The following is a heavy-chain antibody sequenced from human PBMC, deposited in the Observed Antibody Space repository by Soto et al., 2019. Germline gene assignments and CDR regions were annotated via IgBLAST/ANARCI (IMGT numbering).Heavy chain of an antibody. CDR1: VGSISSVYYY. J-gene: IGHJ4*02. CDR2: IYDGGCT. CDR3: ARGPSGDKVDY. D-gene: IGHD7-27*01. Sequence: QVQLQESGPILVKPSQTLSLTCTVSVGSISSVYYYWSWIRQSPDKGLEWIGHIYDGGCTYNNPSLTSLLTIEVDTSKNEFSLQLRSVTAAGTAVYYRARGPSGDKVDYWGQGNLLTVSS. V-gene: IGHV4-30-4*01.